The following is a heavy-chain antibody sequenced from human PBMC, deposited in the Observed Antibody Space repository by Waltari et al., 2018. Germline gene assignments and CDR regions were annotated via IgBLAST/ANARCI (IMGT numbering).Heavy chain of an antibody. CDR2: LITILGKI. J-gene: IGHJ6*04. Sequence: QVQLVQSGAEVKKTGSSVKVSCTASGGTLSGYSIGWVRQAPGQGLEWVGGLITILGKIDHAQKFQGRVSITTDGATDTADMELSSLTSEDTGVYYCARGEYNFAWGCSWDVWGKGTTVTVSS. CDR1: GGTLSGYS. V-gene: IGHV1-69*05. D-gene: IGHD3-16*01. CDR3: ARGEYNFAWGCSWDV.